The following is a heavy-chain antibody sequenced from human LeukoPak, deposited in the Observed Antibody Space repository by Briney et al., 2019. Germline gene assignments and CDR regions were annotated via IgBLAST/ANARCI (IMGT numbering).Heavy chain of an antibody. CDR1: GFIFSRHT. CDR2: ISYDGSNE. J-gene: IGHJ4*02. CDR3: VRSSAAAKYYFDY. V-gene: IGHV3-30-3*01. Sequence: AGGSLRLSCAASGFIFSRHTMHWVRQAPGKGLQWVALISYDGSNEYFADSVKGRFTISRDNSRNTLSLQVNSLRLEDTAVYYCVRSSAAAKYYFDYWGQGTLFSVSS. D-gene: IGHD6-13*01.